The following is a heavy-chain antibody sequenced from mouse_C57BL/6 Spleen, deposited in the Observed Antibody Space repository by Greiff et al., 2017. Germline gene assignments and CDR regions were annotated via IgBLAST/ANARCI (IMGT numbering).Heavy chain of an antibody. D-gene: IGHD1-1*01. J-gene: IGHJ3*01. CDR3: AREGIYYYGSSLFAY. CDR1: GYTFTSYW. CDR2: IYPGSGST. Sequence: VQLQQPGAELVKPGASVKMSCKASGYTFTSYWITWVKQRPGQGLEWIGDIYPGSGSTNYNEKFKSKATLTVDTSSSTAYMQLSILTSEDSAVYYCAREGIYYYGSSLFAYWGQGTLVTVSA. V-gene: IGHV1-55*01.